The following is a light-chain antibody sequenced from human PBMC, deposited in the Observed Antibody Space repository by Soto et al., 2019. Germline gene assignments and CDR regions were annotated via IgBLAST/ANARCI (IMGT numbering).Light chain of an antibody. CDR2: ATS. V-gene: IGKV1-39*01. J-gene: IGKJ4*01. CDR1: QSIRHY. CDR3: QQSYSNLALN. Sequence: DTQLTQSPSPLLEIVGASVSLTWRASQSIRHYLNWYQHKPGTAPELLIHATSSLQSGVPSRFSGSGSGTDFTLTIKTLQPEDFSAYFCQQSYSNLALNFGGGTKGDIK.